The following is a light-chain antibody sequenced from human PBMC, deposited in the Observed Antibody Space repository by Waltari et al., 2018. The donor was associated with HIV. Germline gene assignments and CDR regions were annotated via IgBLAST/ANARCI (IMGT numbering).Light chain of an antibody. J-gene: IGLJ2*01. CDR3: AAWTDSRYVV. V-gene: IGLV1-47*01. CDR1: SPNIGSNF. CDR2: RNN. Sequence: QSVLTQPPSASGAPGRRVTISCSGNSPNIGSNFVYWYQQLPGTAPKLLIYRNNQRPSGVPDRFSGSKSGTSASLAISGLRSEDEADYYCAAWTDSRYVVFGGGTKLTVL.